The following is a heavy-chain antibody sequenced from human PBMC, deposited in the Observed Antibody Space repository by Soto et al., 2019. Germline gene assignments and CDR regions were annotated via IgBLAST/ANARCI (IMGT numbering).Heavy chain of an antibody. CDR3: AKGSSSWVFWFDY. CDR1: GFTFSSYA. J-gene: IGHJ4*02. CDR2: ISGSGGST. D-gene: IGHD6-13*01. V-gene: IGHV3-23*01. Sequence: GGSLRLSCAASGFTFSSYAMSWVRQAPGKGLEWVSAISGSGGSTYYADSGKGRFTISRDNSKNTPYLQMKSRRAENTAVNYCAKGSSSWVFWFDYWGQGALVTVSS.